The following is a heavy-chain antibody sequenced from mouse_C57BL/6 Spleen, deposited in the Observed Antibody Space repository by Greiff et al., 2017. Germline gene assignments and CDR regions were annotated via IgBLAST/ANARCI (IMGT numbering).Heavy chain of an antibody. CDR1: GFTFSSYG. Sequence: EVQRVESGGDLVKPGGSLKLSCAASGFTFSSYGMSWVRQTPDKRLEWVATISSGGSYTYYPDSVKGRITISRDNAKNTLYLQMSSLKSEDTAMYYCASHYDYDDAMDYWGQGTSVTVSS. V-gene: IGHV5-6*01. D-gene: IGHD2-4*01. CDR3: ASHYDYDDAMDY. J-gene: IGHJ4*01. CDR2: ISSGGSYT.